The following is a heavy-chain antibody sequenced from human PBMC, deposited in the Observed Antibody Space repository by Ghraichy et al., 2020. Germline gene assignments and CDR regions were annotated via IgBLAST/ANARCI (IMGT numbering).Heavy chain of an antibody. V-gene: IGHV4-34*01. CDR1: GGSFSGYN. Sequence: SETLSLTCAVYGGSFSGYNWSWIRQPPGKGLEWIGKITHSGSTNYNPSLKSRVTISEDTSKNQFSLKLSSVTAADTAVYYCVREGDGYNWYYFDYWGQGNRVIVSS. J-gene: IGHJ4*02. D-gene: IGHD5-24*01. CDR2: ITHSGST. CDR3: VREGDGYNWYYFDY.